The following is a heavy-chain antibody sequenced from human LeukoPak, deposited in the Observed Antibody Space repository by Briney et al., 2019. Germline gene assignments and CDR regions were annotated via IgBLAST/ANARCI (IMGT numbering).Heavy chain of an antibody. CDR3: AKSGGGSGSYLEYYYYYYMDV. CDR1: GFTFSSYG. J-gene: IGHJ6*03. V-gene: IGHV3-23*01. CDR2: ISSIDGST. Sequence: GGTLRLSCAASGFTFSSYGMSWVRQAPGKGLEWVSGISSIDGSTYYADSVKGRFTVSRDNSKNTLYLQMNSLRAEDTAVYYCAKSGGGSGSYLEYYYYYYMDVWGKGTTVTVSS. D-gene: IGHD3-10*01.